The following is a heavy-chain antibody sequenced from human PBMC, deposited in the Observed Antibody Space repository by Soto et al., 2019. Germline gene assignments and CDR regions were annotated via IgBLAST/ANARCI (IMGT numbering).Heavy chain of an antibody. V-gene: IGHV4-39*01. J-gene: IGHJ4*02. D-gene: IGHD3-22*01. CDR3: ARLFSSAWTGDTSAYYSYFGQ. CDR2: IHHSGTT. CDR1: GGSISSSGYF. Sequence: SETRPLTCIGSGGSISSSGYFWGWIRQPPGKGLEWIGNIHHSGTTYYNPSVKSRVTLSVDTSKNKFSRRLTSVTDEDTAVYFCARLFSSAWTGDTSAYYSYFGQWGQGTLVTVSS.